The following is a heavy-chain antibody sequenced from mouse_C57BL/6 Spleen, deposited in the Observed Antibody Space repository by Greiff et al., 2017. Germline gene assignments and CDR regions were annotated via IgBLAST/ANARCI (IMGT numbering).Heavy chain of an antibody. J-gene: IGHJ2*01. Sequence: EVQLQPSGPELVKPGASVKMSCKASGYTFTDYNMHWVKQSHGKSLEWIGYINPNNGGTSYNQKFKGKATLTVNKSSSTAYMELRSLTSEDSAVYYCASQLYYFDYWGQGTTLTVSS. CDR1: GYTFTDYN. D-gene: IGHD4-1*02. CDR3: ASQLYYFDY. CDR2: INPNNGGT. V-gene: IGHV1-22*01.